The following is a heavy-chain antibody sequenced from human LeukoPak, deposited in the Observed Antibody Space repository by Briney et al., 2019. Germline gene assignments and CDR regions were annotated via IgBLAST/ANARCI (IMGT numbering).Heavy chain of an antibody. V-gene: IGHV1-2*02. CDR1: GYTFTGYY. CDR2: INPNIGGT. CDR3: ARVRYYDSSGYYRPDDAFDI. D-gene: IGHD3-22*01. J-gene: IGHJ3*02. Sequence: ASVKVSCKASGYTFTGYYMHWGRQAPGQGLEWMGWINPNIGGTNYAQKFQGRVTMTRDTTISTAYMGLSRLRSDDTAVYYCARVRYYDSSGYYRPDDAFDIWGQGTMVTVSS.